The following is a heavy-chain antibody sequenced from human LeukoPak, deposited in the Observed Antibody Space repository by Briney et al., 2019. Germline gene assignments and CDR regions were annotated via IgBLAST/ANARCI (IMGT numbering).Heavy chain of an antibody. CDR2: IYHSGST. CDR3: ARAVVPATYFDY. CDR1: GGSTSSSNW. D-gene: IGHD2-2*01. J-gene: IGHJ4*02. Sequence: SETLSLTCAVSGGSTSSSNWWSWVRQPPGKGLEWIGEIYHSGSTNYNPSLKSRVTISVDKSKNQFSLKLSSVTAADTAVYYCARAVVPATYFDYWGQGTLVTVSS. V-gene: IGHV4-4*02.